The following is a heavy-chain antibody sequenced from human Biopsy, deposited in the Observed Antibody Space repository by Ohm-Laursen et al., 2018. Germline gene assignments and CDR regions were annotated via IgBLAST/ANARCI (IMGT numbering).Heavy chain of an antibody. CDR3: ARGSNEYGGLYFPH. J-gene: IGHJ1*01. Sequence: GTLSLTCTVSGGSFTGHYWTWIRQPPGKGLEWIGHISHTGYTSYKSSLKSRVTISLDTSRKHFSLRLTSLASADTAVYYCARGSNEYGGLYFPHWGQGTLVTVSS. D-gene: IGHD4-23*01. CDR2: ISHTGYT. V-gene: IGHV4-59*11. CDR1: GGSFTGHY.